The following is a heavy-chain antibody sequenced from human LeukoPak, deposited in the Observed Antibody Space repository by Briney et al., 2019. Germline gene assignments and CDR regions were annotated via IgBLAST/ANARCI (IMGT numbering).Heavy chain of an antibody. J-gene: IGHJ4*02. Sequence: PSETLSLTCTVSGYSISSGYYWGWIRQPPGKGLEWIGSIYHSGRTYYNPSLKSRVTISVDTSKNQFSLKLSSVTAADTAVYYCARYRGASGYHFDYWGQGTLVTVSS. V-gene: IGHV4-38-2*02. CDR2: IYHSGRT. CDR1: GYSISSGYY. D-gene: IGHD5-12*01. CDR3: ARYRGASGYHFDY.